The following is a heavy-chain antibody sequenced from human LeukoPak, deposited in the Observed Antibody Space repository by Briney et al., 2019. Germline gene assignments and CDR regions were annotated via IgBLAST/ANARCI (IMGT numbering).Heavy chain of an antibody. CDR3: ASGIQPCDAFDI. V-gene: IGHV3-23*01. J-gene: IGHJ3*02. D-gene: IGHD1-26*01. CDR2: ISGSGGST. CDR1: GFTFSSYA. Sequence: GGSLRLSCAASGFTFSSYAMSWVRQAPGKGLEWVSVISGSGGSTYYADSVKGRFTISRDNSKNTLYLQMNSLRVEDTAVYYCASGIQPCDAFDIWGQGTMVTVSS.